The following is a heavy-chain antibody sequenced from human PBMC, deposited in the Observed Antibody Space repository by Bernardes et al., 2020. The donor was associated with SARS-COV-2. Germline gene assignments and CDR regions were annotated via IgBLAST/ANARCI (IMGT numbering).Heavy chain of an antibody. J-gene: IGHJ4*02. Sequence: GGSLRLSCTASGFTLGDYPLSWVRQVPGKGLEWVGLIQSRTSGATTEYAASVKGRFAISRDDSKSIAYLQMNSLKTEDTAVYYCARSGSGWDFGNWGQGTLVTVSS. D-gene: IGHD6-19*01. CDR3: ARSGSGWDFGN. CDR2: IQSRTSGATT. CDR1: GFTLGDYP. V-gene: IGHV3-49*04.